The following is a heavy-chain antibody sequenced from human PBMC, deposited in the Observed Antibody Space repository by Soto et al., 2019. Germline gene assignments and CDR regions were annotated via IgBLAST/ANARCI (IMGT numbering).Heavy chain of an antibody. CDR3: ARGKRGTTAQYYYYGMDV. CDR2: INHSGST. D-gene: IGHD4-17*01. V-gene: IGHV4-34*01. CDR1: GGSFSGYY. Sequence: QVQLQQWGAGLLKPSETLSLTCAVYGGSFSGYYWSWIRQPPGKGLEWIGEINHSGSTNYNPSLKSRVTISVDTSKTQFSLKLSSVTAADTAVYYCARGKRGTTAQYYYYGMDVWGQGTTVTVSS. J-gene: IGHJ6*02.